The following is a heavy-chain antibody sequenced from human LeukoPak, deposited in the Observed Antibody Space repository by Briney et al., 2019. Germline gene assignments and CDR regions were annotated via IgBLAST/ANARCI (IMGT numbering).Heavy chain of an antibody. Sequence: SVKVSCKASGGTFSSYAISWVRQAPGQGLEWMGGIIPIFGTANYAQKFQGRVTITTDESTSTAYMELSSLRSEDTAVYYCARSYYSSGWSQGSGFDYWGQGTLVTVSS. V-gene: IGHV1-69*05. CDR3: ARSYYSSGWSQGSGFDY. J-gene: IGHJ4*02. CDR1: GGTFSSYA. D-gene: IGHD6-19*01. CDR2: IIPIFGTA.